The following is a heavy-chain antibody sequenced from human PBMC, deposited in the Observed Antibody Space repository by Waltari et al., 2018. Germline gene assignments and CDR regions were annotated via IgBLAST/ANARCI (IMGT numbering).Heavy chain of an antibody. CDR2: IYHSGST. V-gene: IGHV4-30-2*01. Sequence: QLQLQESGSGPVKPSQTLSLTCAVSGGSISSGGYSWSWIRQPPGKGLEWIGYIYHSGSTYYTPSLKSRVTISVDRSKNQFSPKLSSVTAADTAVYYCARDGRDDDAFDIWGQGTMVTVSS. CDR3: ARDGRDDDAFDI. D-gene: IGHD1-26*01. CDR1: GGSISSGGYS. J-gene: IGHJ3*02.